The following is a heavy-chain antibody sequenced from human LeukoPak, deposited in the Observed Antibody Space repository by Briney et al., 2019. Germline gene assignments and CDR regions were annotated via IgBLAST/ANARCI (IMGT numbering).Heavy chain of an antibody. J-gene: IGHJ3*02. CDR2: INPNSGGT. V-gene: IGHV1-18*01. CDR3: ARDEYIGYCSSTSCNDAFDI. Sequence: ASVKVSCKASGGTFSSYAISWVRQAPGQGLEGMGWINPNSGGTNYAQKLQGRVTMTTDTSTSTAYMELRSLRSDDTAVYYCARDEYIGYCSSTSCNDAFDIWGQGTMVTVSS. D-gene: IGHD2-2*01. CDR1: GGTFSSYA.